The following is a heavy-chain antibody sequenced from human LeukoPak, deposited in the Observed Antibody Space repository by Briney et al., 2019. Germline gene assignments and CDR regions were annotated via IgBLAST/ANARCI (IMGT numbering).Heavy chain of an antibody. D-gene: IGHD1-7*01. CDR2: IYYSGST. J-gene: IGHJ4*02. CDR1: GGSLSSGGYY. V-gene: IGHV4-31*03. Sequence: PSETLSLTCTVSGGSLSSGGYYWSWIRQHPGKGLEWIGYIYYSGSTYYNPSLKSRVTISVDTSKNQFSLKLTSMTAADTAFYYCVRDRELHYWGQGILVTVSS. CDR3: VRDRELHY.